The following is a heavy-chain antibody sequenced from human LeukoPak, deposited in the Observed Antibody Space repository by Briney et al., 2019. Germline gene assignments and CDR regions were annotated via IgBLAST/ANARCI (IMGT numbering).Heavy chain of an antibody. CDR1: GFTLSSYD. Sequence: GGSLRLSCAASGFTLSSYDMHWVRQATGKGLEWVSAIGTAGDTYYPGSVKGRFTISRENAKNSLYLQMNSLRAGDTAVYYCARDRRDILTAYYYGMDVWGQGTTVTVSS. CDR3: ARDRRDILTAYYYGMDV. D-gene: IGHD3-9*01. V-gene: IGHV3-13*04. J-gene: IGHJ6*02. CDR2: IGTAGDT.